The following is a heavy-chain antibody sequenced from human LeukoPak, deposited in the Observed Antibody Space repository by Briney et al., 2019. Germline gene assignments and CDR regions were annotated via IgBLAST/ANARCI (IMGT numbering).Heavy chain of an antibody. V-gene: IGHV1-2*02. Sequence: ASVKVSCKASGYTFTGYYMHWVRQAPGQGLEWMGWINPNSGGTNYAQKFQGRVTMTRDTSTSTAYMELTRLRYDDTALYYCAKDRLHWLQGTGADHWGQGTLVTVSS. CDR3: AKDRLHWLQGTGADH. CDR1: GYTFTGYY. D-gene: IGHD5-24*01. J-gene: IGHJ4*02. CDR2: INPNSGGT.